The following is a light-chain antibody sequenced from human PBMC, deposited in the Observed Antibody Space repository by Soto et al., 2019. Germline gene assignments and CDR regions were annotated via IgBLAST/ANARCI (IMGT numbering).Light chain of an antibody. V-gene: IGKV3-15*01. Sequence: EIVMTQSPATLSVSPGERATLSCRASQSVSSNLAWYQQKPGQAPRLLIYGASTRAAGIPARFSGSGSGTEFPLTISSLQSEDFAVYCCQQYNNWPQTFGQGTKLDIK. CDR3: QQYNNWPQT. J-gene: IGKJ2*01. CDR2: GAS. CDR1: QSVSSN.